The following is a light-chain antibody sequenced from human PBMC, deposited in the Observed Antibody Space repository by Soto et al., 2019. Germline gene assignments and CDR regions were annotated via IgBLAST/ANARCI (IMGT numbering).Light chain of an antibody. Sequence: EVVLTQSPGTLTLSPRERATLSCRASQSLSGGYLAWYQQKPGQAPRLLIYGTSSRATGIPDRFSGSGSGTDFSLTISRLEPEDFAVYYCQQYGISPYTFGQGTKLEIK. CDR3: QQYGISPYT. CDR1: QSLSGGY. CDR2: GTS. J-gene: IGKJ2*01. V-gene: IGKV3-20*01.